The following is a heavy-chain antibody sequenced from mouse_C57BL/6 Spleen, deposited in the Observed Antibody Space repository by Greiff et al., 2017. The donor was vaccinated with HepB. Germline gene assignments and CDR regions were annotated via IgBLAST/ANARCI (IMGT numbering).Heavy chain of an antibody. CDR1: GYSFTDYN. CDR2: INANYGTT. CDR3: AIITTVTDY. V-gene: IGHV1-39*01. J-gene: IGHJ2*01. D-gene: IGHD1-1*01. Sequence: EVQLQQSGPELVKPGASVKISCKASGYSFTDYNMNWVKQCNGKSLEWIGVINANYGTTSYNQKFKGKATLTVDPSSSTAYMQLNSLTSEASAVYYCAIITTVTDYWGQGTTLTVSS.